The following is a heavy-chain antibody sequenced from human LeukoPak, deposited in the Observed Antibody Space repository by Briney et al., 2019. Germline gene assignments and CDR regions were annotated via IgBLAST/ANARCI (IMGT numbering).Heavy chain of an antibody. CDR1: GFTVSSNY. CDR3: ARQAGYYYYGMDV. Sequence: PGGSLRLSRAASGFTVSSNYMSWVRQAPGKGLEWVSVIYSGGSTYYPDSVKGRFTISRDNSKNTLYLQMNSLRAEDTAVYYCARQAGYYYYGMDVWGKGTTVTVSS. CDR2: IYSGGST. J-gene: IGHJ6*04. V-gene: IGHV3-53*01.